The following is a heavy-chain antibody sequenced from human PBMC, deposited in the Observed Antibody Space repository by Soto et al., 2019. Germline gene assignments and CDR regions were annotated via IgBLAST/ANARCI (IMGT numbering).Heavy chain of an antibody. V-gene: IGHV3-30*04. CDR3: VRPTTRYFYYGMDV. CDR2: TSFEDNNNK. CDR1: GFTFSTYS. Sequence: QVQLVESGGGVVQPGGSLRLSCAASGFTFSTYSMHWVRQPPGKGLEWVATTSFEDNNNKQYGDAVKGRFTISRDNSKNTLYLQMNSLRVEDTAVYYCVRPTTRYFYYGMDVWGQGTTVTVSS. J-gene: IGHJ6*02.